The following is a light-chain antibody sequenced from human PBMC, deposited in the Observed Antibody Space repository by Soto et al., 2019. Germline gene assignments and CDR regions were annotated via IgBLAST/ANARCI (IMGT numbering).Light chain of an antibody. J-gene: IGKJ1*01. Sequence: DIHMTQSPSSLSASVGDRVTITCRASQSISSYLNWYQQKPGKAPKLLIYDASNLETGVPSRFSGSGSGTDFTFTISSLQSEDFAVYYCQQYNNWPRTFGQGTKVDIK. CDR2: DAS. V-gene: IGKV1-33*01. CDR3: QQYNNWPRT. CDR1: QSISSY.